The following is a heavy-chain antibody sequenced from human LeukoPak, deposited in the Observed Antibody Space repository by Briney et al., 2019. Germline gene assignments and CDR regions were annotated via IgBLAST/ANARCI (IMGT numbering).Heavy chain of an antibody. CDR3: ANNWNLDH. D-gene: IGHD1-20*01. Sequence: RGSLRHSSAPSGVTSSSYAMSWVCQGLGEGLEWVSAISASGASTFYADSVKGRFTISRDDYKSTVFLQMNSLRAEDTAVYYCANNWNLDHWGQGNRVTVSS. V-gene: IGHV3-23*01. J-gene: IGHJ4*02. CDR1: GVTSSSYA. CDR2: ISASGAST.